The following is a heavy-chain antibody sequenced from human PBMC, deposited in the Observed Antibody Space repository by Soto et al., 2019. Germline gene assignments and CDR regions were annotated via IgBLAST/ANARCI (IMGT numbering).Heavy chain of an antibody. CDR2: ISAYNGNT. CDR1: GYTFTSYG. V-gene: IGHV1-18*01. D-gene: IGHD1-20*01. Sequence: QVQLVQSGAEVKKPGASVKVSCKASGYTFTSYGISWVRQAPGQGLEWMGWISAYNGNTNYAQKLQGRVTMTTDTSTSTGYMELWSLRSDDTAVYYCARGRYNWKRGSHFDYWGQGTLVTVSS. J-gene: IGHJ4*02. CDR3: ARGRYNWKRGSHFDY.